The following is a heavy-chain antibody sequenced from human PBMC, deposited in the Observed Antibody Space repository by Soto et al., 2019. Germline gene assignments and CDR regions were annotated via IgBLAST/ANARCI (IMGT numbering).Heavy chain of an antibody. J-gene: IGHJ5*02. D-gene: IGHD3-3*01. V-gene: IGHV1-3*01. Sequence: QVQLVQSGAEVKKPGASVKVSCKASGYTFTSYAMHWVRQAPGQRLEWMGWINAGNGNTKYSQKFQGRVTITRDTSASTAYMELSSLRSEDTAVYYCARTITIFGVVQSPFDPWGLGTLVTVSS. CDR2: INAGNGNT. CDR3: ARTITIFGVVQSPFDP. CDR1: GYTFTSYA.